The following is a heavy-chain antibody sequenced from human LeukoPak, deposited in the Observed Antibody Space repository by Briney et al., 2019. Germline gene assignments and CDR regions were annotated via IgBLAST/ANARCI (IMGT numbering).Heavy chain of an antibody. Sequence: GGSLRLSCAASGFTFSSYSMNWVRQAPGKGLGWVSSISSSSSYIYYADSVKGRFTISRDNAKNSLYLQMNSLRAEDTAVYYCARDISPPPYFDYWGQGTLVTVSS. CDR2: ISSSSSYI. V-gene: IGHV3-21*01. CDR1: GFTFSSYS. CDR3: ARDISPPPYFDY. J-gene: IGHJ4*02.